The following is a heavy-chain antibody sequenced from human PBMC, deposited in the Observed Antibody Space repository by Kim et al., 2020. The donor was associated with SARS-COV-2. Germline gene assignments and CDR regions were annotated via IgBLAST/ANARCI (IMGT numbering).Heavy chain of an antibody. D-gene: IGHD1-1*01. CDR1: GFTFSSYG. CDR2: IWYDGSNK. Sequence: GGSLRLSCAASGFTFSSYGMHWVRQAPGKGLEWVAVIWYDGSNKYYADSVKGRFTISRDNSKNTLYLQMNSLRAEDTAVYYCARGLVRRDWYFDLWGRGTLVTVSS. CDR3: ARGLVRRDWYFDL. V-gene: IGHV3-33*08. J-gene: IGHJ2*01.